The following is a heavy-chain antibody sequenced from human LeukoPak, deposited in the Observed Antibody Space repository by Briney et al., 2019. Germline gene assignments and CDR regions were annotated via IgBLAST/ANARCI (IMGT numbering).Heavy chain of an antibody. D-gene: IGHD6-6*01. V-gene: IGHV3-21*01. Sequence: NPGGSLRLSCAASGFTVSSNEMSWVRQAPGKGLEWVSSISSSSSYIYYADSVKGRFTISRDNAKNSLYLQMNSLRAEDTAVYYCARGDSSSSSFRIPIWFDPWGQGTLVTVSS. CDR1: GFTVSSNE. J-gene: IGHJ5*02. CDR2: ISSSSSYI. CDR3: ARGDSSSSSFRIPIWFDP.